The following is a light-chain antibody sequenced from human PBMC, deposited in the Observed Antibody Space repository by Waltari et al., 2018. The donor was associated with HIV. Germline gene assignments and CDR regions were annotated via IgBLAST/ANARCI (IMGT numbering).Light chain of an antibody. Sequence: LSASVGDRVTITCRASQTISGWLVWYQQKPGKAPKLLIYQASTLDTGVPSRFSGSRSGTEFTLTISSLQPDDFATYYCQQYKSYPYTFGQGTKLEIK. CDR1: QTISGW. CDR2: QAS. J-gene: IGKJ2*01. CDR3: QQYKSYPYT. V-gene: IGKV1-5*03.